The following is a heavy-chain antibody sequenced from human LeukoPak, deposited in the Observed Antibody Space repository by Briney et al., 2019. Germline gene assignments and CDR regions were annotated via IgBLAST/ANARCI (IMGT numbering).Heavy chain of an antibody. CDR1: GYTFTNYG. Sequence: GASVKVSCTASGYTFTNYGISWVRQAPGQGLEWMGWISAYNGNTNYAQKLQGRVTMTTDTSTSTVYMELRSLRSDDTAVYYCARDPMVRGVIMAFDYWGQGTLVTVSS. J-gene: IGHJ4*02. CDR2: ISAYNGNT. V-gene: IGHV1-18*01. D-gene: IGHD3-10*01. CDR3: ARDPMVRGVIMAFDY.